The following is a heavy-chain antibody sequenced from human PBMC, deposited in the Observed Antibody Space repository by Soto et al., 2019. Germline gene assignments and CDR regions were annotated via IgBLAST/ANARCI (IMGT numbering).Heavy chain of an antibody. CDR2: IKQDGSVK. CDR1: GFTLSSYW. Sequence: EVQLVESGGGLVQPGGSLRLSCAASGFTLSSYWMNWVRQAPGKGLEWVANIKQDGSVKYYVDSVRGRFTISRDNAKNSLYVQMNSLRAEDTALYYCARDQGGADDYWGQGTLVTVSS. J-gene: IGHJ4*02. V-gene: IGHV3-7*05. CDR3: ARDQGGADDY.